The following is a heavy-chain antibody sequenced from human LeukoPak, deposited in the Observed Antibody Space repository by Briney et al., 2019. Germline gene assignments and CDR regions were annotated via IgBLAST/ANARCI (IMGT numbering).Heavy chain of an antibody. CDR3: ARGIMITFGGVIATGEDY. CDR2: ISAYNGNT. J-gene: IGHJ4*02. D-gene: IGHD3-16*02. V-gene: IGHV1-18*01. Sequence: ASVKVSCKASGYTFTSYGISWVRQAPGQGLEWMGWISAYNGNTNYAQKHQGRVTMTTDTSTSTAYMELRSLRSDDTAVYYCARGIMITFGGVIATGEDYWGQGTLVTVSS. CDR1: GYTFTSYG.